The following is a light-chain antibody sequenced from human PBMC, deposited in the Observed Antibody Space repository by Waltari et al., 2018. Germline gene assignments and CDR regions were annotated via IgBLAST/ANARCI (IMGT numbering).Light chain of an antibody. CDR2: GAS. CDR1: QSVSSGY. Sequence: EVVLTQSPGTLSLSPGERATLSCRASQSVSSGYLDWYQQKPAQAPRLLINGASSRATGIPDRFSGSGSVTDFNLTISRLESEDFAMYYCQQYGSSITFGQGTRLEIK. J-gene: IGKJ5*01. V-gene: IGKV3-20*01. CDR3: QQYGSSIT.